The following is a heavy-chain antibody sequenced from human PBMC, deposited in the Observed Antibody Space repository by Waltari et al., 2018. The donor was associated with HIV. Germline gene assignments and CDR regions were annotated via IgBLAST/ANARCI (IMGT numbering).Heavy chain of an antibody. CDR1: GDSVSSNSAA. J-gene: IGHJ5*02. Sequence: QVQLQQSGPGLVKPSQTLSLTCAISGDSVSSNSAAWNWIRQSPSRGLEWLGRTYYRSKWDNDYAVSVKSRITINPDTSKNQFSLQLNSVTPEDTAVYYCARDRPQWLASEQPPPFDPWGQGTLVTVSS. CDR3: ARDRPQWLASEQPPPFDP. V-gene: IGHV6-1*01. D-gene: IGHD6-19*01. CDR2: TYYRSKWDN.